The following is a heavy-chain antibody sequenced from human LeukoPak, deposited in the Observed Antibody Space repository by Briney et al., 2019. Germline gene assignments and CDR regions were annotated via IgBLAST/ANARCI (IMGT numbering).Heavy chain of an antibody. V-gene: IGHV4-4*07. CDR1: GGSISSYY. CDR3: ARVGSSGWYTWFDP. J-gene: IGHJ5*02. CDR2: IYSSGST. D-gene: IGHD6-19*01. Sequence: KASETLSLTCTVSGGSISSYYWSWIRQPAGKGLEWIGRIYSSGSTNYNPSLKSRVTMSVDTSKNQFSLRLSSVTAADTAVYYCARVGSSGWYTWFDPWGQGTLVTVSS.